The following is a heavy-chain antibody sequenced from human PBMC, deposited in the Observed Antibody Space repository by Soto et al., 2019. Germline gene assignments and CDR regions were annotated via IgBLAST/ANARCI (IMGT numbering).Heavy chain of an antibody. CDR3: ARDSSCYYWFDP. D-gene: IGHD3-22*01. Sequence: PSETLSLTCAVSGFSISSGYFWGWIRQPPGKGPEWLGSIYHSGTTYYNPSVKGRVTISVDTSKNQFSLKMSSVTAADTAVYYCARDSSCYYWFDPWGQGTLVTVSS. CDR1: GFSISSGYF. J-gene: IGHJ5*02. CDR2: IYHSGTT. V-gene: IGHV4-38-2*02.